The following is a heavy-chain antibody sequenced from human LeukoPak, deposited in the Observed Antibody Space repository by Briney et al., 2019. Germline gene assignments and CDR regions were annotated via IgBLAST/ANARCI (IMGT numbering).Heavy chain of an antibody. CDR3: AKDSEATITPLSAFDI. D-gene: IGHD4-23*01. V-gene: IGHV3-23*01. CDR1: GFSFRNYA. CDR2: ISGSGGST. Sequence: GGSLRLSCAASGFSFRNYAISWVRQAPGKGLEGVSSISGSGGSTYSADSVKGRFTISRENSNNTLYLQMNSLRADDTVMYYCAKDSEATITPLSAFDIWGQGTMVTVSS. J-gene: IGHJ3*02.